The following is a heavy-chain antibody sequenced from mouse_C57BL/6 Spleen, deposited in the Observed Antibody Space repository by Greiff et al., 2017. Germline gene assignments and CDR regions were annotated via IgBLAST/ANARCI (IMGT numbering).Heavy chain of an antibody. Sequence: QVQLQQSGAELARPGASVKMSCKASGYTFTSYTMHWVKQRPGQGLEWIGYINPSSGSTKYNQKFKDKATLTADKSSSTAYMQLSSLTSEDSAVYYCSRWDYGSSYGYVDVWGTGTTVTVSS. CDR3: SRWDYGSSYGYVDV. J-gene: IGHJ1*03. CDR1: GYTFTSYT. D-gene: IGHD1-1*01. CDR2: INPSSGST. V-gene: IGHV1-4*01.